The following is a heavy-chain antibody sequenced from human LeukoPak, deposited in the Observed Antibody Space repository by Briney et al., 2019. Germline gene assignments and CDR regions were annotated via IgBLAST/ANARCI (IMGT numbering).Heavy chain of an antibody. CDR3: ARGYDYYDSSGYPIPFDY. V-gene: IGHV4-59*02. D-gene: IGHD3-22*01. CDR2: IYYSGST. CDR1: GGSVSRYY. Sequence: PSETLSLTCTVSGGSVSRYYWSWIRQPPGKGLEWIGYIYYSGSTNYNPSLKSRVTISVDTSKHQFSLKLSSVTAADTAVYYCARGYDYYDSSGYPIPFDYWGQGTLVTVSS. J-gene: IGHJ4*02.